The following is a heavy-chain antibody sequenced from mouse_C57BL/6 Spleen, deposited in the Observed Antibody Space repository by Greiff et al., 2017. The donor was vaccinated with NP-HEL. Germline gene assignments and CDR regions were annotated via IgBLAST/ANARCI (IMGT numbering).Heavy chain of an antibody. CDR1: GYTFTSYW. J-gene: IGHJ1*03. V-gene: IGHV1-64*01. D-gene: IGHD1-1*01. CDR3: ARAPFTTVVATDWYFDV. Sequence: VQLQQPGAELVKPGASVKLSCKASGYTFTSYWMHWVKQRPGQGLEWIGMIHPNSGSTNYNEKFKSKATLTVDKSSSTAYMQLSSLTSEDSAVYYRARAPFTTVVATDWYFDVWGTGTTVTVSS. CDR2: IHPNSGST.